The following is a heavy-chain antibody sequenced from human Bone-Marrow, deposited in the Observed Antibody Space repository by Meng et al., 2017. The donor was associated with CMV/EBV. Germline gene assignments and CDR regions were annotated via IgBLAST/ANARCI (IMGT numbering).Heavy chain of an antibody. V-gene: IGHV1-2*02. CDR1: GYTFTSYD. D-gene: IGHD2-2*01. J-gene: IGHJ4*02. CDR2: MNPNSGGT. CDR3: ARAHCSSTSCLWDFDY. Sequence: ASVKVSCKASGYTFTSYDINWVRQATGQGLEWMGWMNPNSGGTNYAQKFQGRVTMTRDTSISTAYMELSRLRSDDTAVYYCARAHCSSTSCLWDFDYWGQGTLVTVSS.